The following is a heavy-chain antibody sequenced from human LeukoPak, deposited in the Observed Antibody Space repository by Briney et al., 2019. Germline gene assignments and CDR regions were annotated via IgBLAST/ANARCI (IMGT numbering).Heavy chain of an antibody. J-gene: IGHJ6*02. V-gene: IGHV1-69*13. CDR1: GGTFSSYA. D-gene: IGHD3-3*01. CDR3: ARDGDFFYGMDV. CDR2: IIPIFGTA. Sequence: SVKVSCKASGGTFSSYAISWVRQAPGQGLEWMGGIIPIFGTANYAQKFQGRVTITAVESTSTAYMELSSLRSEDTAAYYCARDGDFFYGMDVWGQGTTVTVSS.